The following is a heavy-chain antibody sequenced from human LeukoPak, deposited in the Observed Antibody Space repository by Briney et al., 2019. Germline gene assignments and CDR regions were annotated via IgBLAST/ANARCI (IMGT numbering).Heavy chain of an antibody. Sequence: GGSLRLSCSASGFTLSRYGMHWVRQAPGKGLEYVSGISSNGGSTNYADSVKGRFTISRDNSKNTLHLQMSSLGAEDTAVYYCVKGYCSSISCSLIDYGGQGTLVTVSS. J-gene: IGHJ4*02. CDR2: ISSNGGST. V-gene: IGHV3-64D*06. D-gene: IGHD2-2*01. CDR3: VKGYCSSISCSLIDY. CDR1: GFTLSRYG.